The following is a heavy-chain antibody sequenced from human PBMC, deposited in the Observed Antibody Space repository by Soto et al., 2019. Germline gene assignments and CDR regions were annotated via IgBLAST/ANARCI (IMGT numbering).Heavy chain of an antibody. Sequence: GGSLRLSCAASGFTFSSYAMSWVRQAPEKGLEWVSTICGSGGSTYYADSVKGRFTISRDNSKSTLYLQVSSLRAEDTAVYYCAKGGIAVPGWYYWGQGTLVTVSS. CDR3: AKGGIAVPGWYY. CDR1: GFTFSSYA. V-gene: IGHV3-23*01. J-gene: IGHJ4*02. CDR2: ICGSGGST. D-gene: IGHD6-19*01.